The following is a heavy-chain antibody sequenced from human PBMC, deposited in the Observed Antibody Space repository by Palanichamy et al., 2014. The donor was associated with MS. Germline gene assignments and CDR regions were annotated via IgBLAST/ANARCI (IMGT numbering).Heavy chain of an antibody. CDR2: IKQDGSEK. J-gene: IGHJ2*01. CDR1: GFTFSTYW. Sequence: EVQLVETGGGLVQPGGSLRLSCAASGFTFSTYWMSWVRQAPGKGLEWVANIKQDGSEKYYVDSVKGRFTISRDNAKNSLYLQMNSLRADDTAVYYCATCAIGDWYFDLWGRGTLVTVSS. V-gene: IGHV3-7*01. CDR3: ATCAIGDWYFDL. D-gene: IGHD3-16*01.